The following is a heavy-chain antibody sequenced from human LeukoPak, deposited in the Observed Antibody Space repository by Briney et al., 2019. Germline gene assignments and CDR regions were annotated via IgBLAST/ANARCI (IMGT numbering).Heavy chain of an antibody. V-gene: IGHV4-59*01. CDR3: ARSFSPNYYDLLDY. Sequence: SETLSLTCTVSGGSISTYYWSWIRQPPGKGLEWIGYIYYSGSTNYNPTLKSRVTISPDTSKNQSSLKLNSVTAADTAMYYCARSFSPNYYDLLDYWGQGTLVTVSS. D-gene: IGHD3-22*01. J-gene: IGHJ4*02. CDR2: IYYSGST. CDR1: GGSISTYY.